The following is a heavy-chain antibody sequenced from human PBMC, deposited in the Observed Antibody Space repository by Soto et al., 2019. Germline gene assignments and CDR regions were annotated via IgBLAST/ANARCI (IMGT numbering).Heavy chain of an antibody. J-gene: IGHJ4*02. D-gene: IGHD5-12*01. CDR1: GDSVSSNSAA. Sequence: SPTLSLPCVISGDSVSSNSAAWNWIRQSPSRGLEWLGRTYYRYKWFNDYAVSVQSRITINADTSKNQVSLQVNSVPPEDTAVYYCAKGGGSGYDTISVYYFDYWGQGTLVTVSS. CDR2: TYYRYKWFN. V-gene: IGHV6-1*01. CDR3: AKGGGSGYDTISVYYFDY.